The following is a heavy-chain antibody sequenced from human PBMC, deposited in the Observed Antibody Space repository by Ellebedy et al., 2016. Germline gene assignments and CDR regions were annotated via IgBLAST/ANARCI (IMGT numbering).Heavy chain of an antibody. CDR2: VYHSGST. CDR1: AYSISSGNY. D-gene: IGHD5-12*01. CDR3: ARDGVDMVTTTHMYYFDY. Sequence: SETLSLXXTVSAYSISSGNYWAWIRQPPGKGLEWIGTVYHSGSTFYNPSLKSRVTISVDTSKNRFSLKVTSVTAADTAIYYCARDGVDMVTTTHMYYFDYWGQGTLVTVSS. V-gene: IGHV4-38-2*02. J-gene: IGHJ4*02.